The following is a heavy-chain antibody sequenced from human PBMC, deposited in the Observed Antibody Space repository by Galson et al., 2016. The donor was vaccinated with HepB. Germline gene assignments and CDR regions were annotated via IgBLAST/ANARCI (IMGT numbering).Heavy chain of an antibody. D-gene: IGHD6-13*01. CDR2: ISYSGTHT. Sequence: SLRLSCAASGFIFSAYAMSWVRQAPGKGLQWVSSISYSGTHTYYADSVEGRFTISRDNSKNTVYLQMSGLSAEDTAIYYCVKLNRQQVGPVDNWGQGTLVTVSS. CDR3: VKLNRQQVGPVDN. J-gene: IGHJ4*02. V-gene: IGHV3-23*01. CDR1: GFIFSAYA.